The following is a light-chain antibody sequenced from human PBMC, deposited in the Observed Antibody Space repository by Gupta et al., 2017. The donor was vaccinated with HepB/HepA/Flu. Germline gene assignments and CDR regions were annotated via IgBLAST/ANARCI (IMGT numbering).Light chain of an antibody. V-gene: IGKV3-20*01. CDR3: QQDGSAGTT. CDR2: GTS. J-gene: IGKJ4*01. Sequence: EIVLTPSPGTLSLSPGERATLSCRASQSLTNNYLAWYQQKPGQAPRLLIYGTSSGATGVPDRCSGSGSGTDCTLTITRLEPEDFAVDYCQQDGSAGTTFGGGTKVELK. CDR1: QSLTNNY.